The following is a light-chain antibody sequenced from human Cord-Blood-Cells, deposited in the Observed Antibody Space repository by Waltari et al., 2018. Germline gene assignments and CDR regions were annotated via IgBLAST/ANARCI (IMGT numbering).Light chain of an antibody. CDR3: MQALQTPFT. Sequence: VMTQSPLSLPVTPGEPASISCRSSQSLLHSNGYTYLDWYLQKPGQSPQLLIYLGSNRASGVPDRFSGSGSGTDFTLKISRVEAEDVGVYYCMQALQTPFTFGPGTKVDIK. CDR2: LGS. V-gene: IGKV2-28*01. J-gene: IGKJ3*01. CDR1: QSLLHSNGYTY.